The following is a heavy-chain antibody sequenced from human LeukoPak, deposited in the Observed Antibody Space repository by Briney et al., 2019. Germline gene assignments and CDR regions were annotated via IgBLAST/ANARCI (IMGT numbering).Heavy chain of an antibody. Sequence: ASVKVSCKASGYTFTSYDINWVRQATGQGLEWMGWMNPNSGNTGYAQKFQGRVTITRNTSISTAYMELSSLRFEDTAVYYCARGSVLIVVVPEGTFDYWGQGTLVTVSS. J-gene: IGHJ4*02. V-gene: IGHV1-8*03. D-gene: IGHD2-2*01. CDR2: MNPNSGNT. CDR1: GYTFTSYD. CDR3: ARGSVLIVVVPEGTFDY.